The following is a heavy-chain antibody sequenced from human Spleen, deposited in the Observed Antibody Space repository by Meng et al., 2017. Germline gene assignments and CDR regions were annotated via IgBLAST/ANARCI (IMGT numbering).Heavy chain of an antibody. Sequence: GESLKISCAASGFTFSSYVMSWVRQAPGQGLKWVSGISGSGGSTYYADSVKGRFTISRDNSKNTLYLQMNSLRAEDTAVYYCANALGPYSSSWYWYFDLWGRGTLVTVSS. CDR2: ISGSGGST. V-gene: IGHV3-23*01. CDR1: GFTFSSYV. CDR3: ANALGPYSSSWYWYFDL. D-gene: IGHD6-13*01. J-gene: IGHJ2*01.